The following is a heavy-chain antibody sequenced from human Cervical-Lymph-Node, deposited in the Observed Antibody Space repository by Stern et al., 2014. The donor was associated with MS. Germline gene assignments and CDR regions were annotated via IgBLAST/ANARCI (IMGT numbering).Heavy chain of an antibody. CDR2: INPSGGSA. J-gene: IGHJ4*02. CDR3: AGGHTFDY. V-gene: IGHV1-46*01. CDR1: GYTFTNYY. Sequence: VQLVQSGAEVKMPGASVKVSCKASGYTFTNYYLHWVRQAPGQGLEWMGIINPSGGSASYAKKFQGRVTMTRDTSTSTVYMELSSLRSEDTAVYYCAGGHTFDYWGQGTLVTVSS.